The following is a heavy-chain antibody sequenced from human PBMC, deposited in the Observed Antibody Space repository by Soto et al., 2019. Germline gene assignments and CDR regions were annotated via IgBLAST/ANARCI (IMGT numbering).Heavy chain of an antibody. CDR2: IRNRPNSYTT. D-gene: IGHD3-10*01. CDR3: VRDSGRGFYFDY. CDR1: GFTFSDHY. Sequence: EVQLVESGGGLVQPGGSLRLSCAASGFTFSDHYMDWVRQAPGKGLEWVGRIRNRPNSYTTQYAASVKGRFAVLRDDSDNLVYLQMNDLKTEDTSVYYCVRDSGRGFYFDYWGQGAKVTVSP. J-gene: IGHJ4*02. V-gene: IGHV3-72*01.